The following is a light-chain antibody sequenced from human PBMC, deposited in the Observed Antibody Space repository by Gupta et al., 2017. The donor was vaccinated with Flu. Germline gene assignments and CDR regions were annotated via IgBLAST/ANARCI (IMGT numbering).Light chain of an antibody. J-gene: IGLJ1*01. Sequence: TISCTGSSSDIWAGHDVHWYHQLPGTAPKLLIYGNSNRRSGVPDRFSVSKSGTSASLAITGLQAEDEADYYCQSYDIGLSGPYVFGTGTKVTVL. CDR1: SSDIWAGHD. CDR2: GNS. V-gene: IGLV1-40*01. CDR3: QSYDIGLSGPYV.